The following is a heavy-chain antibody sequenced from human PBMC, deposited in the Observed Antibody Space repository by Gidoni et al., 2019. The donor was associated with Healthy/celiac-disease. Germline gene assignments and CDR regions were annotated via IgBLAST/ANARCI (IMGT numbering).Heavy chain of an antibody. V-gene: IGHV4-39*01. J-gene: IGHJ4*02. CDR2: IYYSGST. Sequence: QLQLQESGPGLVKPSETLSLTCTVSGGSISRSSYYWGWIRQPPGKGLEWIGSIYYSGSTYYNPSLKSRVTISVDTSKNQFSLKLSSVTAADTAVYYCARQFLDGGYSYGPRSRWYYFDYWGQGTLVTVSS. CDR1: GGSISRSSYY. D-gene: IGHD5-18*01. CDR3: ARQFLDGGYSYGPRSRWYYFDY.